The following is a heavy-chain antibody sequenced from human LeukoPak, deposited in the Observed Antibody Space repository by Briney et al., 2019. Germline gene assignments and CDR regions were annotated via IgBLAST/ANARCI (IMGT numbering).Heavy chain of an antibody. CDR2: IIPIFCTA. V-gene: IGHV1-69*01. Sequence: SVKVSCKASGGTFSSYAISWVRQAPGQGLEWMGGIIPIFCTANYAQKFQGRVTITADESTSTAYMELSSLRSEDTAVYYCARDSKTGDYIDYWGQGTLVTVSS. CDR1: GGTFSSYA. CDR3: ARDSKTGDYIDY. J-gene: IGHJ4*02. D-gene: IGHD1-14*01.